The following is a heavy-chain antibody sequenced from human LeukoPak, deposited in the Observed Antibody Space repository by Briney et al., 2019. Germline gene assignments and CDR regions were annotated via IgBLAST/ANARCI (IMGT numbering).Heavy chain of an antibody. D-gene: IGHD2-8*02. J-gene: IGHJ4*02. CDR2: ISSSSAYI. CDR3: GRTGRISYKSEDEY. V-gene: IGHV3-21*01. CDR1: GFTSTIVR. Sequence: GGSLRLSCVPPGFTSTIVRKYRVRQAPGKGLEWVSSISSSSAYIYYADSMKGRFTISRDNAKSSLFLQTNNLRAEDTAVYYCGRTGRISYKSEDEYWGQGTLVTVSS.